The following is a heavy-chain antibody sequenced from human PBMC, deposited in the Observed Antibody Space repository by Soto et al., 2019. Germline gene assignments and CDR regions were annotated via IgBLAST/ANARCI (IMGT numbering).Heavy chain of an antibody. J-gene: IGHJ6*03. CDR3: ATQYSSSWYGDYYYYMDV. V-gene: IGHV4-4*02. CDR2: IYHSGST. Sequence: AETLSLTCAASSGSISSSNWWSWVRQPPGKGLEWIGEIYHSGSTNYNPSLKSRVTISVDKSKNQFSLKLSSVTAADTAVYYCATQYSSSWYGDYYYYMDVWGKGTTVTVSS. D-gene: IGHD6-13*01. CDR1: SGSISSSNW.